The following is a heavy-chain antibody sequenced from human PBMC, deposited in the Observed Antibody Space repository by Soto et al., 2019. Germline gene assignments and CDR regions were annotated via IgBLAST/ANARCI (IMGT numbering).Heavy chain of an antibody. J-gene: IGHJ4*02. CDR1: GGTFRNYA. D-gene: IGHD5-18*01. V-gene: IGHV1-69*06. Sequence: SVKVSCKASGGTFRNYAINWVRQAPGQGLEWMGGILPIFGTAKYAQTFQGRVTITADRSTSTAYMELSSLRSEDTAVYYCASTGHTAIDYWGQGTLVTVSS. CDR2: ILPIFGTA. CDR3: ASTGHTAIDY.